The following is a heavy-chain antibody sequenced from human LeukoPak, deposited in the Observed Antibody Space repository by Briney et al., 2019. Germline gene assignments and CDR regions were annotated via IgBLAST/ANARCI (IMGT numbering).Heavy chain of an antibody. CDR1: GFTFSSYA. Sequence: GGSLRLSCSASGFTFSSYAMSWVRQAPGKGLEWVSAISGSGGSTYYADSVKGRFTISRDNSKNTLYLQMNSLRAEDTAVYYCARDGVRYCSGGSCYGIDYWGQGTLVTVSS. D-gene: IGHD2-15*01. J-gene: IGHJ4*02. CDR2: ISGSGGST. CDR3: ARDGVRYCSGGSCYGIDY. V-gene: IGHV3-23*01.